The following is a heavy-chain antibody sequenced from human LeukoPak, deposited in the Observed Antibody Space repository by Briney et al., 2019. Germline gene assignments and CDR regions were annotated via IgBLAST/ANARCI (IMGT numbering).Heavy chain of an antibody. CDR2: INPSGGST. CDR1: GYTSTSYY. J-gene: IGHJ2*01. V-gene: IGHV1-46*01. CDR3: ARGKTYYYDSSGYYPPFDL. Sequence: ASVKVSCKASGYTSTSYYMHWVRQAPGQGLEWMGIINPSGGSTSYAQKFQGRVTMTRDTSTSIVYMELSSLRSEDTAVYYCARGKTYYYDSSGYYPPFDLWGRGTLVTVSS. D-gene: IGHD3-22*01.